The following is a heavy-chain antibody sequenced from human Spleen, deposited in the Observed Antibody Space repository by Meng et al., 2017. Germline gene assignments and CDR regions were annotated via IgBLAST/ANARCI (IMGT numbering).Heavy chain of an antibody. CDR3: TRDAPAGDGGYYPDL. CDR1: GYSFINSG. D-gene: IGHD3-10*01. CDR2: ISAHNGNT. Sequence: ASVKVSCKASGYSFINSGFTWVRQAPGQGLEWMGWISAHNGNTDYAQQFRGRVSMTTDTSTETIYMELRSLRSDDTAVYYCTRDAPAGDGGYYPDLWGQGTLVTVSS. J-gene: IGHJ4*02. V-gene: IGHV1-18*01.